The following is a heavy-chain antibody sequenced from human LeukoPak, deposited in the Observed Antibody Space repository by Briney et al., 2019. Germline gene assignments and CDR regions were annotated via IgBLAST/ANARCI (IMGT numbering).Heavy chain of an antibody. CDR2: IKHDGSDK. Sequence: PGGSLRLSCAASGFIFSDYWMSWVRQAPGKGLERVAIIKHDGSDKFYVDSVKGRFTISRDDAENSLYLQMNSLRVEDTAVYYFAQLLRSYGCAFDIWGQGTMVTVSS. CDR3: AQLLRSYGCAFDI. CDR1: GFIFSDYW. D-gene: IGHD3-16*02. V-gene: IGHV3-7*01. J-gene: IGHJ3*02.